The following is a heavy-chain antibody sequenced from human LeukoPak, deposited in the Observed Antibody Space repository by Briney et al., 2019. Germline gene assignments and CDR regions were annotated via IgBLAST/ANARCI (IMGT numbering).Heavy chain of an antibody. V-gene: IGHV3-66*01. CDR3: ARDAPPSYYYDSSGNAWYFDI. D-gene: IGHD3-22*01. J-gene: IGHJ2*01. Sequence: QAGGSLRLSCAASAFTVSSSYLSWVRQAPGKGLEWVSVIYSGGSTYYADSVKGRFTISRDNSKNTLYLQMNSLRAEDTAVYYCARDAPPSYYYDSSGNAWYFDIWGRGTLVTVSS. CDR2: IYSGGST. CDR1: AFTVSSSY.